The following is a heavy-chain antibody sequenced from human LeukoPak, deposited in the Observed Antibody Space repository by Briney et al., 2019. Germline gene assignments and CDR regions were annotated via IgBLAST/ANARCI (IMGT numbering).Heavy chain of an antibody. Sequence: SETLSLTCTVSGASISSSPHYWGWLRQAPGKGLEWIGTLYYSGTTFYKPSLKSRLTMSVDTSKNQFSLMLTSVTAADTAVYYCARGSIVGATPFDYWGQGTLVTVSS. D-gene: IGHD1-26*01. V-gene: IGHV4-39*07. CDR3: ARGSIVGATPFDY. J-gene: IGHJ4*02. CDR1: GASISSSPHY. CDR2: LYYSGTT.